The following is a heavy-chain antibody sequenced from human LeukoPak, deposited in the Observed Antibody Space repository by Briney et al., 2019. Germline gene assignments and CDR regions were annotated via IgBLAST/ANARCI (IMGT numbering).Heavy chain of an antibody. D-gene: IGHD3-22*01. CDR3: AAYYYDSSGYL. V-gene: IGHV4-39*01. J-gene: IGHJ4*02. Sequence: SETLSLTCTVSGGSISSSNYYWGWIRQPPGKGLECIGSIYNSGSTYYNPALKSRVTISVDTSKHQFSLKLSSVTAADTAVYYCAAYYYDSSGYLWGQGTLVTVSS. CDR2: IYNSGST. CDR1: GGSISSSNYY.